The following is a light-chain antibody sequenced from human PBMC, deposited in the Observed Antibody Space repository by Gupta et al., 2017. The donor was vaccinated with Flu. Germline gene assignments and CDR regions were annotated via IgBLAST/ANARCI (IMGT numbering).Light chain of an antibody. J-gene: IGKJ2*03. V-gene: IGKV4-1*01. CDR2: WAS. Sequence: DIVMTQSPDSLAVSLGERATINCKSSQSILYSSNNKNYIAWYQQKPGQPPNLLIYWASTRESGVPDRSSGSGSGTDFTLTISSLQAEDVAIYYCQQYYGTPYSFGQGTKMEIK. CDR1: QSILYSSNNKNY. CDR3: QQYYGTPYS.